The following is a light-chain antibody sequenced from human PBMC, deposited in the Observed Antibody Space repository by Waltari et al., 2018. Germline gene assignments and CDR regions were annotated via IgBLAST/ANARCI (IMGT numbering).Light chain of an antibody. Sequence: IVMTQSPATLSVSPGEGATLSCKASQSLSSNLAWYQQKPGQLPRRLIYGASTRATGIPARVSGSGSGTEFTLTISSLQAEDFAVYYCQERGRTFGQGTKVEIK. V-gene: IGKV3-15*01. CDR1: QSLSSN. CDR3: QERGRT. J-gene: IGKJ1*01. CDR2: GAS.